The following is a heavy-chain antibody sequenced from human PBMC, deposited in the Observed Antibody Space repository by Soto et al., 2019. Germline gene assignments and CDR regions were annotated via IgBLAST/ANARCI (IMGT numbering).Heavy chain of an antibody. CDR3: AKEADDILTGYAFDV. Sequence: GGSLRLSCAASGFTFSSYAMSWVRQAPGKGLEWVSGISGSGGSTYYADSVKGRFTNSSENCKNTLYLQMNSLRAVDTAVYYRAKEADDILTGYAFDVWGRGTMVTVSS. D-gene: IGHD3-9*01. V-gene: IGHV3-23*01. CDR1: GFTFSSYA. J-gene: IGHJ3*01. CDR2: ISGSGGST.